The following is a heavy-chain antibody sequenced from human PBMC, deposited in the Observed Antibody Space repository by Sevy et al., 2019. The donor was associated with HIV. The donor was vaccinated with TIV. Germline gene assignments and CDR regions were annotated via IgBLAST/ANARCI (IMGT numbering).Heavy chain of an antibody. V-gene: IGHV1-69*13. Sequence: ASVKVSCKASGGTFFGNAISWVRQAPGQGLEWMGGSIPIGGTANYAQTFQGRLTIAADESTTSAYMELNNLTSEDTATYFCAKGIVGNAISGWFDSWGQGTLVTVSS. CDR3: AKGIVGNAISGWFDS. J-gene: IGHJ5*01. D-gene: IGHD2-8*02. CDR1: GGTFFGNA. CDR2: SIPIGGTA.